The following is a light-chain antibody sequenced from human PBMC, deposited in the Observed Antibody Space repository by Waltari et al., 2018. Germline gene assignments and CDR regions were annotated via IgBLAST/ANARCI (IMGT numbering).Light chain of an antibody. CDR2: DAT. CDR1: SGHIWTYNL. Sequence: QSALTQPASVSGSPAQSITISCTGSSGHIWTYNLVSWYQQHPGNAPRLLIHDATKRPSGISSRFSGSKSGNTASLTISGLQAEDEADYFCGSYAGGTSWVFGGGTQVTVL. J-gene: IGLJ3*02. CDR3: GSYAGGTSWV. V-gene: IGLV2-23*01.